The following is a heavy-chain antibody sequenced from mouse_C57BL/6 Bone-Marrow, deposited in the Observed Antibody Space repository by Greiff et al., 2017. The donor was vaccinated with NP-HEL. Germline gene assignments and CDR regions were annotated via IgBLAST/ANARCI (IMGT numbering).Heavy chain of an antibody. CDR1: GYSITSGYY. V-gene: IGHV3-6*01. J-gene: IGHJ1*03. D-gene: IGHD3-1*01. Sequence: EVKLQESGPGLVKPSQSLSLTCSVTGYSITSGYYWNWIRQFPGNKLEWMGYISYDGSNNYNPSLKNRISITRDTSKNQFFLKLNSVTTEDTATYYCARDEPGYFYWYSDVWGTGTTVTVSS. CDR3: ARDEPGYFYWYSDV. CDR2: ISYDGSN.